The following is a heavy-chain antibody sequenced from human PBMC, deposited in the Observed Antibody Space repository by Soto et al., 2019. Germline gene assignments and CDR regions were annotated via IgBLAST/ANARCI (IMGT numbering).Heavy chain of an antibody. CDR1: EFTFSKYW. D-gene: IGHD3-22*01. CDR2: INMDGTKT. CDR3: ARDYYYDSRSSSVNWFDP. V-gene: IGHV3-74*03. J-gene: IGHJ5*02. Sequence: PRLSCVASEFTFSKYWMHWVRQAPGKGLVWVSRINMDGTKTAYADSVKGRFTVSRDNANNTLYLQMNSLGVEDTAVYYCARDYYYDSRSSSVNWFDPWGQGTLVTVSS.